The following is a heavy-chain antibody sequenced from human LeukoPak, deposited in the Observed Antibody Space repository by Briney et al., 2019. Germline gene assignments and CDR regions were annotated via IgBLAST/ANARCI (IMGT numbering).Heavy chain of an antibody. J-gene: IGHJ4*02. Sequence: PGGSLRLSCATSGFNVSRNYMTWVRQAPGKGLEWVSVIHSDGSTYYADSVKGRFTISRDNSKNTLYLQMDSLRPEDTGLYFCASERDFDSSLLYWGQGTLVTVSS. D-gene: IGHD3-22*01. V-gene: IGHV3-66*02. CDR3: ASERDFDSSLLY. CDR2: IHSDGST. CDR1: GFNVSRNY.